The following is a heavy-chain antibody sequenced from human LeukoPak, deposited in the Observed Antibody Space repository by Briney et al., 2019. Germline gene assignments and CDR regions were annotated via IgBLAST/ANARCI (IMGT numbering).Heavy chain of an antibody. D-gene: IGHD3-10*01. CDR3: ARDTRDYYGSGSYSRARWINWFDP. V-gene: IGHV1-24*01. CDR1: GYTLTELS. Sequence: ASVKVSCKVSGYTLTELSMHWVRQAPGKGLEWMGGFDPEDGETIYAQKFQGRVTMTEDTSTDTAYMELSSLRSEDTAVYYCARDTRDYYGSGSYSRARWINWFDPWGQGTLVTVSS. J-gene: IGHJ5*02. CDR2: FDPEDGET.